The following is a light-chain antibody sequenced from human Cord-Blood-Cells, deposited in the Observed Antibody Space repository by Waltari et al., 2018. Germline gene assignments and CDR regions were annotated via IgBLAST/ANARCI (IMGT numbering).Light chain of an antibody. CDR2: AAT. Sequence: DIQMTQSPSSVSASVGARVTITCRTSQGFSSWLAWYQQKPGKGPKLLFSAATTWQSGVPSRFSGSGSETDFTLTISTLQPEDFATYYCQPANSVPWTFGQGTKVEIK. CDR3: QPANSVPWT. J-gene: IGKJ1*01. CDR1: QGFSSW. V-gene: IGKV1-12*02.